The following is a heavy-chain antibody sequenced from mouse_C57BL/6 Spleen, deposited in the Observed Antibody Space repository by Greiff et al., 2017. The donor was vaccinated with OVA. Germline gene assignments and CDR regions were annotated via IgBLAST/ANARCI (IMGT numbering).Heavy chain of an antibody. CDR2: IWWDDDK. V-gene: IGHV8-8*01. D-gene: IGHD1-1*01. CDR1: GFSLSTFGMG. Sequence: QVTLKECGPGILQPSQTLSLTCSFSGFSLSTFGMGVGWIRQPSGKGLEWLAHIWWDDDKYYNPALKSRLTISKDTSKNQVFLKIANVDTADTATYYCARPHYYGSSPYWYFDVWGTGTTVTVSS. J-gene: IGHJ1*03. CDR3: ARPHYYGSSPYWYFDV.